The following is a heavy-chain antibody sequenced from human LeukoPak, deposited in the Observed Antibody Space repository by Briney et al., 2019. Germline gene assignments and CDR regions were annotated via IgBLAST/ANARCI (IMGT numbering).Heavy chain of an antibody. CDR2: IYTSGST. CDR1: GGSISSGSYY. J-gene: IGHJ4*02. V-gene: IGHV4-61*02. D-gene: IGHD6-6*01. CDR3: AREGSMTARPFVSIDY. Sequence: SETLSLTCTVSGGSISSGSYYWSWIRQPAGKGLEWIGRIYTSGSTNYNSSLKSRVTISVDTSKNQFSLKLSSVTAADTAVYYCAREGSMTARPFVSIDYWGQGTLVTISS.